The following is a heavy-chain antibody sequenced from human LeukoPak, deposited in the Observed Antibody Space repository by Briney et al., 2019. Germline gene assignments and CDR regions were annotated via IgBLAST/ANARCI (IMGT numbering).Heavy chain of an antibody. V-gene: IGHV3-23*01. CDR2: IFGSGGSA. J-gene: IGHJ4*02. D-gene: IGHD2-15*01. CDR1: GFTVSSNY. CDR3: AKTTVGYSSGRFPGWPADY. Sequence: PGGSLRLSCAASGFTVSSNYMSWVRRAAGKGLEWVSGIFGSGGSAHYADSVKGRFTISRDNTKNTVYLEMNSLGVEDTAVYYCAKTTVGYSSGRFPGWPADYWGQGTLVTVSS.